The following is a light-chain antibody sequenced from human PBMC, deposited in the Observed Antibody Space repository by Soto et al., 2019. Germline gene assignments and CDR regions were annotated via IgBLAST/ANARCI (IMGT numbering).Light chain of an antibody. CDR2: KAS. J-gene: IGKJ5*01. V-gene: IGKV1-5*03. CDR3: QQYNSYPIT. Sequence: DIRMTQSPSSVSASVGDRVTITCRATQGISNWLAWYQQKPGKAPKLLIYKASTLKSGVPSRFSGSGSGTDFTLTISSLQPEDFATYYCQQYNSYPITFGQGTRLEIK. CDR1: QGISNW.